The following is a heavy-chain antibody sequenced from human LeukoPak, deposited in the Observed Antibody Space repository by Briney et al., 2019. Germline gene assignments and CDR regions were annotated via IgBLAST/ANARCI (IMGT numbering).Heavy chain of an antibody. CDR1: GGSISSYY. CDR3: ARVTDCSSTSCYPDDY. V-gene: IGHV4-59*01. CDR2: IYYSVST. J-gene: IGHJ4*02. Sequence: PSETLSLTCTVSGGSISSYYWRWIRQPPGKGLEWIGYIYYSVSTNYNPSLKSRVTISVDTSKNQFSLKLSSVTAADTAVYYCARVTDCSSTSCYPDDYWGQGTLATVSS. D-gene: IGHD2-2*01.